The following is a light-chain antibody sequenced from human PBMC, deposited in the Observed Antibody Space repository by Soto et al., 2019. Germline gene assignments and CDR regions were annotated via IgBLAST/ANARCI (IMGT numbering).Light chain of an antibody. J-gene: IGKJ4*01. CDR2: AAS. CDR3: QQNFSPLLT. CDR1: QPITTY. V-gene: IGKV1-39*01. Sequence: EIPMTQSPPSLSASVGYTVTITCRSSQPITTYLNWFQQKPGKAPKLLIGAASTLQSGVSSRFSGSGSGTDFTLTIINLHPEDSATYFCQQNFSPLLTFGGGTKLQI.